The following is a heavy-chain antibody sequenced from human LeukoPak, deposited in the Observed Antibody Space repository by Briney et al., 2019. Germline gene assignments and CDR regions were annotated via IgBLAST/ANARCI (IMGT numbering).Heavy chain of an antibody. CDR3: ASIWFGVYGMDV. CDR1: GFTFSSYA. J-gene: IGHJ6*02. D-gene: IGHD3-10*01. CDR2: ISGSGGST. Sequence: GGSLRLSCAASGFTFSSYAMSWVRQAPGKGLEWVSAISGSGGSTYYADSVKGRFTISRDNSKNSLYLQMNSLRAEDTAVYYCASIWFGVYGMDVWGQGTTVTVS. V-gene: IGHV3-23*01.